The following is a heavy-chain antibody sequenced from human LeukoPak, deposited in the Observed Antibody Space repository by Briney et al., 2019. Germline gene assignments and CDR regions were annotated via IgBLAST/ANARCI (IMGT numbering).Heavy chain of an antibody. CDR2: ISGGGGST. Sequence: PGGSLRLSCAASGFTFSNYAMSWVRQAPGKGLEWVSVISGGGGSTYYADSVKGRFTISRDNAKNTLYLQMNSLRAEDTAVYYCARDWTFDYWGQGTLVTVSS. D-gene: IGHD3/OR15-3a*01. CDR3: ARDWTFDY. V-gene: IGHV3-23*01. CDR1: GFTFSNYA. J-gene: IGHJ4*02.